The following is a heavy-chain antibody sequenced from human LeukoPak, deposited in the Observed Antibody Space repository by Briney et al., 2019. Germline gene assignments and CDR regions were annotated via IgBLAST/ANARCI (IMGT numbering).Heavy chain of an antibody. Sequence: ASVMVSCKASGYTFTSYDINWVRQATGQGLEWMGWMNPNSGNTGYPQKFQGRVTMTRNTSINTAYMELSSLRSEDTAVYYCARGSPPGRAGYCSGGSCPYFDYWGQGTRVTVSS. V-gene: IGHV1-8*01. J-gene: IGHJ4*02. D-gene: IGHD2-15*01. CDR1: GYTFTSYD. CDR2: MNPNSGNT. CDR3: ARGSPPGRAGYCSGGSCPYFDY.